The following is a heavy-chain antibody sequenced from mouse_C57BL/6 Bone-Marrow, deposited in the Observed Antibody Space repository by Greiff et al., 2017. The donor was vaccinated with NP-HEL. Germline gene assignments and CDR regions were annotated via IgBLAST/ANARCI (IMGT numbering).Heavy chain of an antibody. V-gene: IGHV5-6*02. Sequence: EVKLVESGGDLVKPGGSLKLSCAASGFTFSSYGMSWVRQTPDKRLEWVATISSGGSYTYYPDSVKGRFTISRDNAKNTLYLQMSSLKSEDTAMYYCARIYHCDYWGQGTTLTVSS. CDR3: ARIYHCDY. CDR1: GFTFSSYG. CDR2: ISSGGSYT. J-gene: IGHJ2*01. D-gene: IGHD2-3*01.